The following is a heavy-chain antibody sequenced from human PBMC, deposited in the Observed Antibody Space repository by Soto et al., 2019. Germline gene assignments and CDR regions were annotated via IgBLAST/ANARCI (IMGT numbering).Heavy chain of an antibody. D-gene: IGHD3-9*01. J-gene: IGHJ4*02. V-gene: IGHV4-59*01. CDR2: IYYSGST. Sequence: SETLSLTCTVSGGSIGSYYWSWIRQPPGKGPEWIGYIYYSGSTNYNPSLKSRVTISVDTSKNQFSLKMSSVTAADTAVYYCARPHDILTGTELDYWGQGTLVTVSS. CDR1: GGSIGSYY. CDR3: ARPHDILTGTELDY.